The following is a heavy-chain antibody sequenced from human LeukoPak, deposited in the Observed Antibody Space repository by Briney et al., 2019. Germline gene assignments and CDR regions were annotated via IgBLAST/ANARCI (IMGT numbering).Heavy chain of an antibody. CDR2: MNPNSGNT. J-gene: IGHJ5*02. D-gene: IGHD3-3*01. CDR1: GYTFTSYD. V-gene: IGHV1-8*03. Sequence: ASVKVSCKASGYTFTSYDINWVRQATGQGLEWMGWMNPNSGNTGYAQKFQGRVTITRNTSISTAYMELSSLRSEDTAVYYCARGTELPYYDFWSGYYRLSEWFDPWGQGTLVTASS. CDR3: ARGTELPYYDFWSGYYRLSEWFDP.